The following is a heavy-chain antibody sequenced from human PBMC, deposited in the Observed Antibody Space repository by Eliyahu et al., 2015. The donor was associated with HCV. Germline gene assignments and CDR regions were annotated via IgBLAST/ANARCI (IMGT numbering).Heavy chain of an antibody. V-gene: IGHV4-34*01. CDR1: GGSFSGYY. CDR3: ARVQQLVRGFDY. CDR2: INHSGST. J-gene: IGHJ4*02. Sequence: QVQLQQWGAGLLKPSETLSLTCAVYGGSFSGYYWSWIRQPPGKGLEWIGEINHSGSTNYNPSLKSRVTISVDTSKNQFSLKLSSVTAADTAVYYCARVQQLVRGFDYWGQGTLVTVSS. D-gene: IGHD6-6*01.